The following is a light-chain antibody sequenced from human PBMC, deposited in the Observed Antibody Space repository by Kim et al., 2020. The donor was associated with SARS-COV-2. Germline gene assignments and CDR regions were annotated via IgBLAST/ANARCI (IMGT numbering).Light chain of an antibody. CDR3: QSYDSSDQVV. CDR1: SGSIARHY. V-gene: IGLV6-57*02. CDR2: EHD. J-gene: IGLJ2*01. Sequence: KTVPISCTGSSGSIARHYVQWYQQRPGSAPTTLIYEHDQRPSGVPDRFSGSIDSSSNSASLTISGLKTEDEADYYCQSYDSSDQVVFGGGTKLTVL.